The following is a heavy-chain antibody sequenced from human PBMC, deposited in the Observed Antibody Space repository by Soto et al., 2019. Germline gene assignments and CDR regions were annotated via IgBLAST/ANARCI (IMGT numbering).Heavy chain of an antibody. CDR3: ASSTKISYYYYYMDV. CDR2: VYYSGST. D-gene: IGHD2-8*01. V-gene: IGHV4-59*01. Sequence: SETLSLTCTVSGGSIITYYWSWIRQPPGKGLEWIGYVYYSGSTNYNPSLRSRLTISVDTSKNQFSLKLSSVTAADTAVYYCASSTKISYYYYYMDVWGKGTTVTVSS. CDR1: GGSIITYY. J-gene: IGHJ6*03.